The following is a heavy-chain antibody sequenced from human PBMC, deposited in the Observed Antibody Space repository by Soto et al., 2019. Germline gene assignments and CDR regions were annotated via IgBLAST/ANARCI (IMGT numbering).Heavy chain of an antibody. CDR3: ARHKSGSDWLDP. J-gene: IGHJ5*02. V-gene: IGHV4-39*01. CDR1: GGSISDISYC. D-gene: IGHD2-15*01. Sequence: QLRLQESGPGLVKPSETLSLTCTVSGGSISDISYCWGWIRQPPGKGLQWIGCMFYSGATYYNPSLKNRVTLSVDTSNNEFSLKLVSVTAPDTAVYYCARHKSGSDWLDPWGQGTLVTVSS. CDR2: MFYSGAT.